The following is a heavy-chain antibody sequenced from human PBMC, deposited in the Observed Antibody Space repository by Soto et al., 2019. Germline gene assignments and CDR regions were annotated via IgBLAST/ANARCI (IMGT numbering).Heavy chain of an antibody. CDR3: ARDEVAAGTIFGVVTIYYYGMDV. V-gene: IGHV1-18*04. D-gene: IGHD3-3*01. J-gene: IGHJ6*02. CDR2: ISVYNGNS. CDR1: RYTFTSHG. Sequence: ASVTVSCLASRYTFTSHGFSWLGQAPGQGLEGMGLISVYNGNSNYAQKLQGRVNMTTDTSTSTAYMELRSLRSDDTAVYYCARDEVAAGTIFGVVTIYYYGMDVWGQGTTVTAP.